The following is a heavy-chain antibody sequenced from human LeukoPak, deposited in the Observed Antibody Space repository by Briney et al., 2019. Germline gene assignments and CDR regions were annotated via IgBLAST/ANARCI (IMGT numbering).Heavy chain of an antibody. J-gene: IGHJ6*03. V-gene: IGHV3-23*01. D-gene: IGHD4-17*01. CDR2: ISGGDPTT. Sequence: GGSLRLSCAASDFSFTTYAMSWVRQAPGKGLEWVSSISGGDPTTYYADSVKGRFTISRDNSKNTLYLQMNSLRAEDTAVYYCAKDRGTVTNYYYYYYMDVWGKGTTVTVSS. CDR1: DFSFTTYA. CDR3: AKDRGTVTNYYYYYYMDV.